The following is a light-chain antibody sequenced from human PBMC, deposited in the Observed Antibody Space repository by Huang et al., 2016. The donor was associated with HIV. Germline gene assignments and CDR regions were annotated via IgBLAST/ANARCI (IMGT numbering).Light chain of an antibody. CDR3: MQGTHWPLT. J-gene: IGKJ4*01. Sequence: DVVMTQSPVSPPVTLGQPASISCRSSQSLVHSDGNTYLKWFQQRPGQSPRRLIYKVSKRYSGVPNSFSGSGSGTNFTLNISRVETDDVGVYYCMQGTHWPLTFGGGTKVEIK. CDR1: QSLVHSDGNTY. V-gene: IGKV2-30*02. CDR2: KVS.